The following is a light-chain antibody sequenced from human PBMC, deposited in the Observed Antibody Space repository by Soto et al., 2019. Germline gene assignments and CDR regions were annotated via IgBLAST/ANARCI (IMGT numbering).Light chain of an antibody. J-gene: IGKJ1*01. V-gene: IGKV1-39*01. CDR2: AAS. CDR3: QQSSEATWT. Sequence: DIQMTQSPSSLSASVGDRVTITCRASQSISSYLNWYQQKPGKAPKLLIYAASSFQSGVPSRFSGSGSGTDFTLTISSLQPEDFATYYCQQSSEATWTFGQGTKVDIK. CDR1: QSISSY.